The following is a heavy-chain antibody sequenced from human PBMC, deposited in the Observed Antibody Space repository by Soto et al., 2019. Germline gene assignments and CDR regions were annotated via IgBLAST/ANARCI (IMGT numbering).Heavy chain of an antibody. J-gene: IGHJ4*02. CDR3: AKDEYYYSRSGYYIFDS. CDR1: GFTFSAYG. D-gene: IGHD3-22*01. V-gene: IGHV3-30*18. Sequence: GGSLRLSCEVSGFTFSAYGLHWVRQAPGKGLEWVAAISHDGTNKNYGDSVKGRFTISRDNSKKTLYLQMNSLRPEDTALYYCAKDEYYYSRSGYYIFDSWGQGTLVTVSS. CDR2: ISHDGTNK.